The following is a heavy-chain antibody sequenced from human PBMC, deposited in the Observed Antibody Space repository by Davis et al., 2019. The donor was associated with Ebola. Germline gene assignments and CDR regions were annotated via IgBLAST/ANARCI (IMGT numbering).Heavy chain of an antibody. J-gene: IGHJ4*02. CDR2: VNSPSNYI. D-gene: IGHD3-10*02. Sequence: GESLKISCAASGFTFTSYTMYWVRQAPGKGLEWVSSVNSPSNYIYYADSVKGRFTISRDNGKNSVYLQMNSLRAEDTAVYYCARDSGIFGDYHFDSWGQGTLVTVSS. CDR3: ARDSGIFGDYHFDS. V-gene: IGHV3-21*01. CDR1: GFTFTSYT.